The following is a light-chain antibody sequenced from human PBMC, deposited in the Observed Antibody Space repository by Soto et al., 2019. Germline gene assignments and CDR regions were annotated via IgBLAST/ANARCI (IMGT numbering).Light chain of an antibody. J-gene: IGKJ3*01. CDR2: SAS. CDR1: QYINTR. CDR3: QQFGTSPLVT. Sequence: IVFTQSPVTLSAFPGDRVTLSCRASQYINTRLAWYQHRPGQAPRLLIYSASTRATGVPARFSGSGSGTEFTLTISRLEPEDFAVYYCQQFGTSPLVTFGPGTKVDIK. V-gene: IGKV3-20*01.